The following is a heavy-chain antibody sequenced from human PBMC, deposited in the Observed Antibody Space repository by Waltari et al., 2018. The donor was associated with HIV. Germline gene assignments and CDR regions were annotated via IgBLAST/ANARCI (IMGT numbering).Heavy chain of an antibody. D-gene: IGHD1-26*01. CDR1: GYSFNAYF. J-gene: IGHJ5*02. Sequence: QVLLVQSGADVKKPGASVKVSCKASGYSFNAYFINWLRQAPGQGLEWMGWINPYTGGTHYAQKFQGSVTMTRDTSTRTAYLEVSWLSAADTAVYYCVRGRSTLTLGHNWFDPWGQGTLVTVSS. V-gene: IGHV1-2*04. CDR3: VRGRSTLTLGHNWFDP. CDR2: INPYTGGT.